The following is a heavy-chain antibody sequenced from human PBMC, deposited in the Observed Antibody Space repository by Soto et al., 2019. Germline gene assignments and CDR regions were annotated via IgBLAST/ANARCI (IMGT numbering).Heavy chain of an antibody. V-gene: IGHV3-23*01. Sequence: GGSLRLSCAASGFTFSSYAMSWVRQAPGKGLEWVSAISGSGGSTYYADSVKGRFTISRDNSKNTLYLQMNSLRAEDKAVYYCAKRGALVRGANSRGAFDIWGQGTMVTVSS. CDR2: ISGSGGST. CDR3: AKRGALVRGANSRGAFDI. CDR1: GFTFSSYA. J-gene: IGHJ3*02. D-gene: IGHD3-10*01.